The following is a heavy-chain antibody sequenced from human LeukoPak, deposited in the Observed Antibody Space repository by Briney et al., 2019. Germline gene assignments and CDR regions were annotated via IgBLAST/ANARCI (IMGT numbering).Heavy chain of an antibody. CDR1: GGSISSSNW. CDR2: IYTSGST. J-gene: IGHJ5*02. V-gene: IGHV4-4*02. CDR3: ARGKLPSISMVRGVRHTSWFDP. D-gene: IGHD3-10*01. Sequence: PSGTLSLTCAVSGGSISSSNWWSWVRQPPGKGLEWIGRIYTSGSTNHNPSLKSRVTMSVDKSKNQLSLKLSSVTAADTAVYYCARGKLPSISMVRGVRHTSWFDPWGQGTLVTVSS.